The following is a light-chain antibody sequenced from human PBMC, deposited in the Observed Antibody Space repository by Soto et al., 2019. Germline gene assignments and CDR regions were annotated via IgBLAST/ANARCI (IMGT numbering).Light chain of an antibody. CDR2: AAS. Sequence: IQMTQSPSTLSASVGDRVTITCRASQGISSYLAWYQQKPGKAPKLLIYAASTLQSGVPSRFSGLGSPTDFSLTLICLQSEHFATYFCQQYYSYPLKFGQGRQGDIK. V-gene: IGKV1-8*01. CDR1: QGISSY. J-gene: IGKJ1*01. CDR3: QQYYSYPLK.